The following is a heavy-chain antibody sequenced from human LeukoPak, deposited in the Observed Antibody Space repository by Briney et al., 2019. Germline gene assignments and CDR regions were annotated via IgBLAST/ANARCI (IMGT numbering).Heavy chain of an antibody. V-gene: IGHV4-31*03. CDR2: VFSSGKT. J-gene: IGHJ5*02. Sequence: PSETLSLTCTVSGDSFSSGGYSWIRQLPGMGLEWIGYVFSSGKTYYKTSLKSRVTISLDMSKNQFSLRLSPVTAADTAVYYCARARTQYSDGSGLNWFDPWGQGTLVTVSS. CDR1: GDSFSSGGY. D-gene: IGHD3-22*01. CDR3: ARARTQYSDGSGLNWFDP.